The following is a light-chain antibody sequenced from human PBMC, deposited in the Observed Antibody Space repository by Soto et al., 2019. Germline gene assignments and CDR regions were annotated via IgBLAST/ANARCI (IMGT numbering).Light chain of an antibody. Sequence: EIVLTQSPDTLSLSPGERATLSCRASQSLSSSYIAWYQHKLGQAPRLLIYGASHRATGIPDRFSGSGSGTVFTLAISRVEPGDFAVYYCQQYGSSPPITFGQGTRLDIK. CDR1: QSLSSSY. J-gene: IGKJ5*01. CDR2: GAS. V-gene: IGKV3-20*01. CDR3: QQYGSSPPIT.